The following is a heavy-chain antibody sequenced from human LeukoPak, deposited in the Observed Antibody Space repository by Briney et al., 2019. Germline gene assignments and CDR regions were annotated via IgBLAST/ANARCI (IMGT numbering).Heavy chain of an antibody. CDR2: VSAYNGNT. J-gene: IGHJ6*02. CDR3: ARDSGSYYYYYYGMDV. V-gene: IGHV1-18*01. CDR1: GYTFTSYG. Sequence: ASVKVSCKASGYTFTSYGISWVRQAPGQGLEWMGWVSAYNGNTNYAQKLQGRVTMTTDTSTSTAYMELRSLRSDDTAVYYCARDSGSYYYYYYGMDVWGQGTTVTVSS. D-gene: IGHD1-26*01.